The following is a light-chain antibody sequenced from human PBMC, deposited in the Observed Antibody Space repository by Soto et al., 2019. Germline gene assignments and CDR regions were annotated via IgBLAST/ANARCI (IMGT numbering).Light chain of an antibody. CDR1: QSLLHSNGNNY. V-gene: IGKV2-28*01. J-gene: IGKJ1*01. CDR2: LAS. Sequence: DVVMTQSPLSLPVTPGEPASISCRSSQSLLHSNGNNYLDWYLQKPWQSPQLLIYLASNLASGVLDRFSGSVSGADFTLKISRVEAEDVGLYYCLRALHTPRTVGQGAKVEIK. CDR3: LRALHTPRT.